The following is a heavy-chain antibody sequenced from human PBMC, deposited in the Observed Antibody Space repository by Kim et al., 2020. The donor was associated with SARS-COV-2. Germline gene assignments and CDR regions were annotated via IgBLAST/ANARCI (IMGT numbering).Heavy chain of an antibody. J-gene: IGHJ5*02. Sequence: SETLSLTCTVSGGSVSSGSYYWSWIRQPPGKGLEWIGYIYYSGSTNYNPSLKSRVTISVDTSKNQFSLKLSSVTAADTAGYYCARALTVRPHIFQVVGNWFDAGGQGTRVTVSS. D-gene: IGHD2-2*01. CDR3: ARALTVRPHIFQVVGNWFDA. V-gene: IGHV4-61*01. CDR2: IYYSGST. CDR1: GGSVSSGSYY.